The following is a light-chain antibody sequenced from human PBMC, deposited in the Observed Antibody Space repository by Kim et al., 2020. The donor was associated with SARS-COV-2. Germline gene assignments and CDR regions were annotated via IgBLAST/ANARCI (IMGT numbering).Light chain of an antibody. J-gene: IGLJ2*01. CDR2: YDR. CDR1: SIGSKS. Sequence: PGTTARITCGGNSIGSKSVHWYQRKPGQAPILVISYDRDRPSGIPERFSGSNSGNTATLTISRVEAGDEADYYCQVWDSSSDHRVVFGGGTQLTVL. CDR3: QVWDSSSDHRVV. V-gene: IGLV3-21*04.